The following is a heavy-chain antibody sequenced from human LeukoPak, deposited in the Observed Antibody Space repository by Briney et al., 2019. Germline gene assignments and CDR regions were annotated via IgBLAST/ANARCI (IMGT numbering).Heavy chain of an antibody. V-gene: IGHV3-33*01. CDR1: GFTSSSYG. D-gene: IGHD3-3*01. J-gene: IGHJ1*01. CDR3: ARDAGYDFWSGYYTKYFQH. Sequence: PGGSLRLSCAASGFTSSSYGMHWVRQAPGKGLEWVAVIWYDGSNKYYADSVKGRFIISRDSSKNTLYLQMNSLRAEDTAVYYCARDAGYDFWSGYYTKYFQHWGRGTLVTVSS. CDR2: IWYDGSNK.